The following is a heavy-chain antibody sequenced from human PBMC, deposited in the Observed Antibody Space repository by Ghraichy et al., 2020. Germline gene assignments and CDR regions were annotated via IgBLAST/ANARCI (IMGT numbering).Heavy chain of an antibody. D-gene: IGHD6-19*01. CDR1: GFTFSSYA. CDR2: ISGSGGST. J-gene: IGHJ6*02. V-gene: IGHV3-23*01. CDR3: AKNHHTQQWLVHTYYYGMDV. Sequence: GESLNISCAASGFTFSSYAMSWVRQAPGKGLEWVSAISGSGGSTYYADSVKGRFTISRDNSKNTLYLQMNSLRAEDTAVYYCAKNHHTQQWLVHTYYYGMDVWGQVTTVTVSS.